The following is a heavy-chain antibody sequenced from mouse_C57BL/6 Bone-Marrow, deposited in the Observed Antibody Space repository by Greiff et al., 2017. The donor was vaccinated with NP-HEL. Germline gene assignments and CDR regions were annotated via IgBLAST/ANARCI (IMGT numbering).Heavy chain of an antibody. D-gene: IGHD2-12*01. CDR1: GYTFTDHT. V-gene: IGHV1-78*01. Sequence: VKLMESDAELVKPGASVKISCKVSGYTFTDHTIHWMKQRPEQGLEWIGYIYPRDGSTKYNEKFKGKATLTADKSSSTAYMQLNSLTSEDSAVYFCARWGAYYSPFAYWGQGTLVTVSA. CDR3: ARWGAYYSPFAY. J-gene: IGHJ3*01. CDR2: IYPRDGST.